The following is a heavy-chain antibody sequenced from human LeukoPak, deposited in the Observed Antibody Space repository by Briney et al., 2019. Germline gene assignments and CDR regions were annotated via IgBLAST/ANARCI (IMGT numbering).Heavy chain of an antibody. V-gene: IGHV3-48*03. D-gene: IGHD3-10*02. Sequence: GGSLRLTCAASGFTFSSYEMNWVRQAQGKGLEWVSYISSSGSTIYYADSVKGRFTISRDNAKNSLYLQMNSLRAEDTAVYYCAELGITMIGGVWGKGTTVTISS. CDR2: ISSSGSTI. CDR3: AELGITMIGGV. CDR1: GFTFSSYE. J-gene: IGHJ6*04.